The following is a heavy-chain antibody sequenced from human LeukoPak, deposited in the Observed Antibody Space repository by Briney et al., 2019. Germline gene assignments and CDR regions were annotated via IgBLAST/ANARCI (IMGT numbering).Heavy chain of an antibody. Sequence: ASVKVSCKASGGTFSGYAISWVRQATGPGLEWMGRIIPILGIANYAQKFQGRVTITTDESTSTAYMELSSLRSEDTAVYYCWIGPWAAPFDYWGQGTLVTVSS. CDR2: IIPILGIA. D-gene: IGHD3-10*01. CDR1: GGTFSGYA. CDR3: WIGPWAAPFDY. V-gene: IGHV1-69*04. J-gene: IGHJ4*02.